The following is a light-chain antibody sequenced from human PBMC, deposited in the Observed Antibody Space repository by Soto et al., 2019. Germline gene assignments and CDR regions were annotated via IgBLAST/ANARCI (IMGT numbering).Light chain of an antibody. CDR2: HAS. J-gene: IGKJ1*01. CDR3: QQYDSYPWT. CDR1: QRISGW. Sequence: DIQMTQSPSTLSASVGDRVTITCRASQRISGWLAWYQQKPGKAPRVVIDHASSLQSGVPSRFGGSGSGTDFTLPISRLQPDDFATSYCQQYDSYPWTFGQRTK. V-gene: IGKV1-5*01.